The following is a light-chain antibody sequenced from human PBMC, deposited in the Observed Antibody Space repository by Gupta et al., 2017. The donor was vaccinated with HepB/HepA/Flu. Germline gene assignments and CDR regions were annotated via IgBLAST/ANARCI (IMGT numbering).Light chain of an antibody. CDR2: GAS. V-gene: IGKV1-6*01. Sequence: IKMTQPPSSLSASVRARVTITCRASQGIRNDLSWYQQKPGRAPNLLIYGASSLQSGVPARFSGGGSGTDFTLTISSLQPDDFATYYCQQEDSSPRTFGQGTKVEFK. J-gene: IGKJ1*01. CDR3: QQEDSSPRT. CDR1: QGIRND.